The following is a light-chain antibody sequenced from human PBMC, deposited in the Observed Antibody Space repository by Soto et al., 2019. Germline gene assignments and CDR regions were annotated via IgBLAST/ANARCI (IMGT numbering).Light chain of an antibody. V-gene: IGKV3-15*01. CDR2: GGS. Sequence: EIVMTQSPATLSVSPGERATLSCRASQSVSSNLAWYQQKPGQAPRLLIYGGSTRATGIPARFSCSGSGTELTLTISSLQSADFAVYYCQQYNNWPPVTCGQGTKLEIK. CDR3: QQYNNWPPVT. CDR1: QSVSSN. J-gene: IGKJ2*01.